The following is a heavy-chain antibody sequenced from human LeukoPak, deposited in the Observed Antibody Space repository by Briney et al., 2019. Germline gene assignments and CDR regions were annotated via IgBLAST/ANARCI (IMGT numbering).Heavy chain of an antibody. J-gene: IGHJ4*02. V-gene: IGHV1-69*02. Sequence: GASVKVSCKASGGTFSSYTISWVRQAPGQGFEWMGRIIPISHIANYAQTFQGRVTITADTSTSTAYMELSSLTSEDTAVYYCATGPDGARLLDSSGQGTLVTVSS. D-gene: IGHD6-6*01. CDR2: IIPISHIA. CDR3: ATGPDGARLLDS. CDR1: GGTFSSYT.